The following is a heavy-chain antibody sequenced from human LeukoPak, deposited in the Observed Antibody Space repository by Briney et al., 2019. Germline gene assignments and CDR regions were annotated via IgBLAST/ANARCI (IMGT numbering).Heavy chain of an antibody. Sequence: PGGSLRLSCAASGFTFSSYWMSWVRQAPGKGLEWVAPIWNDGSDMSYADSVKGRFTISRDNSKNTLDLQMNSLRAEDMAVYYCARGPWASGTQITSLDLWGRGTLVTVSS. V-gene: IGHV3-33*08. CDR3: ARGPWASGTQITSLDL. D-gene: IGHD3-10*01. CDR2: IWNDGSDM. J-gene: IGHJ2*01. CDR1: GFTFSSYW.